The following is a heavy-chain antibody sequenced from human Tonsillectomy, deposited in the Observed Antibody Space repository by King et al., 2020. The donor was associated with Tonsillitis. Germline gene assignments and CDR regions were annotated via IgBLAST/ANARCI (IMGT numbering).Heavy chain of an antibody. J-gene: IGHJ3*02. D-gene: IGHD4-17*01. CDR1: GYSISSGYY. Sequence: QLQESGPGLVKPSETLSLTCAVSGYSISSGYYWGWIRQPPGKGLEWIGSIYHSGGTYYNPSLKSRVTISVDTSKNQFSLKLSSVTAADTAVYYCARLRTAPFAFDIWGQGTMVTVSS. V-gene: IGHV4-38-2*01. CDR3: ARLRTAPFAFDI. CDR2: IYHSGGT.